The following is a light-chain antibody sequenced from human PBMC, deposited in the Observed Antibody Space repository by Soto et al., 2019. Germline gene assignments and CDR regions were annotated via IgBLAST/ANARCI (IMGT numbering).Light chain of an antibody. CDR2: GAS. CDR1: QSVVSNY. CDR3: QQYGSSIQT. Sequence: EIVLTQFPGTLSLSPGERATLSCRASQSVVSNYLAWYQQRPGQPPNLLIFGASHRAPDIPDRFSGSGSGTDFTLTISRLEPEDFAVYYCQQYGSSIQTFGQGTKVDIK. V-gene: IGKV3-20*01. J-gene: IGKJ1*01.